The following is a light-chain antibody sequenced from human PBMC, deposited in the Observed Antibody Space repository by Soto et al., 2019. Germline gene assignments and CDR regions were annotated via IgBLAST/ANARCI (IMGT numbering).Light chain of an antibody. Sequence: EIVLTQYPPTLSLSPGERATLSCRASQSVSSYLAWYQQRPGQAPRLLIYDASNRATGVPARFSGSGSGTDFTLTISSLEPEDFAVYYCQQRSSWPPTFGQGTRLEIK. CDR1: QSVSSY. CDR3: QQRSSWPPT. CDR2: DAS. V-gene: IGKV3-11*01. J-gene: IGKJ5*01.